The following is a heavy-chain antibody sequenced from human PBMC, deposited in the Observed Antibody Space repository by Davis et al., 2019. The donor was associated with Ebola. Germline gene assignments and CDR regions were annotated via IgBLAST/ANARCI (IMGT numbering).Heavy chain of an antibody. D-gene: IGHD3-22*01. CDR3: AKRFGYYDSSGYLDH. J-gene: IGHJ4*02. CDR1: GFTFRTYA. V-gene: IGHV3-23*01. CDR2: ISGAGGAT. Sequence: GESLKISCAASGFTFRTYAMNWVRQAPGKGLERVSTISGAGGATYYADSVKGRFTISRDNSKNTLYLQMNSLRAEDTAVYYCAKRFGYYDSSGYLDHWGQGTLVTVSS.